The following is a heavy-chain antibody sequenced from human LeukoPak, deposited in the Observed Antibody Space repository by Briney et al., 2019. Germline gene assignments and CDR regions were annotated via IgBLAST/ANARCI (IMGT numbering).Heavy chain of an antibody. CDR3: ARDVRGVIRGPFDY. CDR1: GYAFTSYG. V-gene: IGHV1-18*01. D-gene: IGHD3-10*02. J-gene: IGHJ4*02. Sequence: ASVKVSCKASGYAFTSYGISWVRQAPGQGLEWMGWISAYNGNTNYAQKLQGRVTMTTDTSTSTAYMELRSLRSDDTAVYYCARDVRGVIRGPFDYWGQGTLVTVSS. CDR2: ISAYNGNT.